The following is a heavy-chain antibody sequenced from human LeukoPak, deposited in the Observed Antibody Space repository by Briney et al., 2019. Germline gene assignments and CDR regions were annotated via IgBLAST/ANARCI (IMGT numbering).Heavy chain of an antibody. Sequence: PSETLSLTCAVHGGFNGYHWSWIRQSPGKGLEWIGEITYNGVTNYNPSLKVTISVYTSKSLFSLKLSSVTAADTAVYFCTRSGLTGMRTYPRAPSYYYGMDVWGQGTAVTVSS. CDR3: TRSGLTGMRTYPRAPSYYYGMDV. J-gene: IGHJ6*02. D-gene: IGHD2-2*02. CDR2: ITYNGVT. V-gene: IGHV4-34*01. CDR1: GGFNGYH.